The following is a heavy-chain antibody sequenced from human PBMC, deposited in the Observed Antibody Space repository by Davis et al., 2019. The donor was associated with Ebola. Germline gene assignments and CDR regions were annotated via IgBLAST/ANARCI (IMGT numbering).Heavy chain of an antibody. CDR3: AREPGSGSYYSP. Sequence: GESLKISCVASGFSISSYWMAWVRQAPGKGLEWVANIEQDGSEKYYVDSVKGRFTISRDNAKNSLYLQMSSLRVEDTAVYFCAREPGSGSYYSPWGQGSLVTVSS. V-gene: IGHV3-7*01. CDR2: IEQDGSEK. J-gene: IGHJ5*02. CDR1: GFSISSYW. D-gene: IGHD3-10*01.